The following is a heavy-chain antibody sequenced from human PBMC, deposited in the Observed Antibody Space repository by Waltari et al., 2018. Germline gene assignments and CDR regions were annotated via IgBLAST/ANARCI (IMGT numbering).Heavy chain of an antibody. D-gene: IGHD2-15*01. CDR3: ARRLPLGCSGGSCYSGYFDY. V-gene: IGHV4-39*01. CDR2: IYYSGST. CDR1: GGSISSSSYY. J-gene: IGHJ4*02. Sequence: QLQLQESGPGLVKPSETLSLTCTVSGGSISSSSYYWGWIRQPPGTGLEWIGSIYYSGSTYYNPSLKSRVTISVDTSKNQFSLKLSSVTAADTAVYYCARRLPLGCSGGSCYSGYFDYWGQGTLVTVSS.